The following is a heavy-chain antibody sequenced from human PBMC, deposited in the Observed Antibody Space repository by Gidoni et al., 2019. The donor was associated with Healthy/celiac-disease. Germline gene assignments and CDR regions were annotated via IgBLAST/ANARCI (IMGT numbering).Heavy chain of an antibody. V-gene: IGHV3-30*03. CDR3: ARGAPEWELPYY. CDR2: ISYDGSNK. CDR1: GFTFSSYG. Sequence: QVQLVVSGGGLVQPGRSLRLSCAASGFTFSSYGLHWVRQSPGKGLEWVAVISYDGSNKYYADSVKGRFTISRDNSKNTLYLQMNSLRAEDTAVYYCARGAPEWELPYYWGQGTLVTVSS. J-gene: IGHJ4*02. D-gene: IGHD1-26*01.